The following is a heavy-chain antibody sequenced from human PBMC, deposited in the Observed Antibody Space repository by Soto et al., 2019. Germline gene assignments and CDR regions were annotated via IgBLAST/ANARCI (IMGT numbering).Heavy chain of an antibody. J-gene: IGHJ2*01. CDR2: VTAYSGDT. CDR3: ARGPDL. Sequence: QAQLVQSEAEVKKPGASVKVSCKAYGYNFFDYTIIWVRQTPEEGLEWVGWVTAYSGDTRYAQKFQGRVTVTSDTSTSISYLELRSLKSDDTAIYYCARGPDLWGRGTLVTVSS. V-gene: IGHV1-18*01. CDR1: GYNFFDYT.